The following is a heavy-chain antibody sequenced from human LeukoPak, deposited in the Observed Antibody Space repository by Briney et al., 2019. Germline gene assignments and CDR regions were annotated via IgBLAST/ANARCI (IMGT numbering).Heavy chain of an antibody. CDR2: IYYSGST. J-gene: IGHJ4*02. Sequence: SETLSLTCTVSGGSISSHYWSWIRQPPGKGLEWIGYIYYSGSTNYNPSLKSRVTMSVDTSKNQFSLKLSSVTAADTAVYYCARSWFGELSHFNYWGQGTLVRVSS. V-gene: IGHV4-59*11. D-gene: IGHD3-10*01. CDR1: GGSISSHY. CDR3: ARSWFGELSHFNY.